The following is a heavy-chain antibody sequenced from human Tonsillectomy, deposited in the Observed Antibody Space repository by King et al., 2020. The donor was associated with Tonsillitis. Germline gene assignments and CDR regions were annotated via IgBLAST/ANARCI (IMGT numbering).Heavy chain of an antibody. Sequence: VQLVESGGGLVQPGGSLRLSCAASGFTFSSYAMSWVRQAPGKGLEWVSGISGSDDSTYYADSVKGRFTISRDNARNTLYLQMNSLRAEETAVYYCAKDGLTTVTTYLDYWGQGTLVTVSS. J-gene: IGHJ4*02. CDR2: ISGSDDST. CDR1: GFTFSSYA. D-gene: IGHD4-17*01. V-gene: IGHV3-23*04. CDR3: AKDGLTTVTTYLDY.